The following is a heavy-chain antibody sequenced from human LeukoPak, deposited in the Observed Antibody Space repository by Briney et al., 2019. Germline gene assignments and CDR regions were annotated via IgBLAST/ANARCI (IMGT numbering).Heavy chain of an antibody. CDR2: NSGSGGST. J-gene: IGHJ4*02. CDR3: AKDSVAPYDY. V-gene: IGHV3-23*01. Sequence: SGGSLRLSCAASGFTFSSYGMSCVREAPGKGLECVSANSGSGGSTYSADSLKGRFTISRANPKNTLYLQMNSLTAEDTAVYYCAKDSVAPYDYWGQGTLVTVSS. CDR1: GFTFSSYG. D-gene: IGHD6-19*01.